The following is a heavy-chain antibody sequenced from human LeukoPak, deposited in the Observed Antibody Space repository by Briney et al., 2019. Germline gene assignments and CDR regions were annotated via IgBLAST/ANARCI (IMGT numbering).Heavy chain of an antibody. J-gene: IGHJ4*02. D-gene: IGHD3-22*01. Sequence: GGSLRLSCAASGFTFSSYAMHWVRQAPGKGLEWVAVISYDGSNKYYADSVKGRFTISRDNSKNTLYLQMNSLRAEDTAVYYCARAPTYYYGSSGPFDYWGQGTLVTVSS. CDR3: ARAPTYYYGSSGPFDY. V-gene: IGHV3-30-3*01. CDR2: ISYDGSNK. CDR1: GFTFSSYA.